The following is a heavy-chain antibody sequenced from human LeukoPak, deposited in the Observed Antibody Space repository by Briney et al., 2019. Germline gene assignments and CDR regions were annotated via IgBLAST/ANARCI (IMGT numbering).Heavy chain of an antibody. CDR1: GGSISSGGYY. J-gene: IGHJ6*03. Sequence: SQTLSLTCTVSGGSISSGGYYWSWIRQHPGKGLEWFGYIYYSGSTYYNPSLKSRVTISVDTSKNQFSLKLSSVTAADRAVYYCARADFWSGYHEYYYYYMDVWGKGTTVTVSS. CDR2: IYYSGST. CDR3: ARADFWSGYHEYYYYYMDV. V-gene: IGHV4-31*03. D-gene: IGHD3-3*01.